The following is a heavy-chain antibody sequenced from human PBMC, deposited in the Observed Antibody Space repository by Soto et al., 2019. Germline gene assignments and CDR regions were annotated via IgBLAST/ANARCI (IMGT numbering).Heavy chain of an antibody. D-gene: IGHD1-26*01. CDR2: ISYDGSNK. V-gene: IGHV3-30*18. CDR1: GFTFSSYG. Sequence: LRLSCAASGFTFSSYGMHWVRQAPGKGLEWVAVISYDGSNKYYADSVKGRFTISRDNSKNTLYLQMNSLRAEDTAVYYCAKDFPSGSYDYWGQGTLVTVSS. J-gene: IGHJ4*02. CDR3: AKDFPSGSYDY.